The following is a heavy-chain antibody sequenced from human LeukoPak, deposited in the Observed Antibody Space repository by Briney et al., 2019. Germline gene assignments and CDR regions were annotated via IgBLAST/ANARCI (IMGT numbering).Heavy chain of an antibody. CDR2: VYSSGST. CDR3: ARFEGYDILTGYSYYFDY. D-gene: IGHD3-9*01. V-gene: IGHV4-59*01. Sequence: SETLSLTCSVSGGSISSYYWNWIRLPPGKGLESIGHVYSSGSTNYSPSFKSRVTMLVDTSKNHLSLKLSSVTAADTAIYYCARFEGYDILTGYSYYFDYWGRGALVTVSS. CDR1: GGSISSYY. J-gene: IGHJ4*02.